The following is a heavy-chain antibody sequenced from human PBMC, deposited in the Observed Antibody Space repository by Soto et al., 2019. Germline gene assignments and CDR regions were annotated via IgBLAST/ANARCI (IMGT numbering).Heavy chain of an antibody. CDR2: ISSSSSYI. D-gene: IGHD6-6*01. CDR3: ARDPAALGMDV. CDR1: GFTFSSYS. Sequence: GSLRLSCAASGFTFSSYSMNWVRQAPGKGLEWVSSISSSSSYIYYADSVKGRFTISRDNAKNSLYLQMNSLRAEDTAVYYCARDPAALGMDVWGQGTTVTVSS. J-gene: IGHJ6*02. V-gene: IGHV3-21*01.